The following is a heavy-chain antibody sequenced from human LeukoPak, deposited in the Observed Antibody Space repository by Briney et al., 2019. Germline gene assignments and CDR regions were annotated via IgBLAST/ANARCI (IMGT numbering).Heavy chain of an antibody. D-gene: IGHD4-17*01. CDR3: ATEVGRYYGVNYYYYMDV. Sequence: ASVKVSCKVSGYTFTELSMHWVRQAPGKGLEWMGGFDPEDGETIYAQKFQGRVTMTEDTSTDTAYMELSSLRSEDTAVYYCATEVGRYYGVNYYYYMDVWGKGTTVTVSS. J-gene: IGHJ6*03. CDR2: FDPEDGET. CDR1: GYTFTELS. V-gene: IGHV1-24*01.